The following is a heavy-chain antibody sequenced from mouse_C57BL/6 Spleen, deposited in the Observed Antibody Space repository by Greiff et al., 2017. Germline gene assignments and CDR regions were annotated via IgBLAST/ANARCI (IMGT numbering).Heavy chain of an antibody. CDR3: ARDLNYYGSSHEAMDY. CDR1: GFTFSDYY. V-gene: IGHV5-16*01. D-gene: IGHD1-1*01. CDR2: INYDGSST. Sequence: EVQLVESEGGLVQPGSSMKLSCTASGFTFSDYYMAWVRQVPEKGLEWVANINYDGSSTYYLDSLKSRFIISRDNAKNILYLQMSSLKSEDTATYYCARDLNYYGSSHEAMDYWGQGTSVTVSS. J-gene: IGHJ4*01.